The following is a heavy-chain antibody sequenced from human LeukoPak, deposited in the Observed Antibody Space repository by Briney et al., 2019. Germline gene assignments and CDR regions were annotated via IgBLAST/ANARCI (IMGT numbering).Heavy chain of an antibody. J-gene: IGHJ4*02. D-gene: IGHD2-15*01. CDR3: AKDRCSGGSCYFDY. CDR1: GFTFSSYA. CDR2: FSGSGGST. V-gene: IGHV3-23*01. Sequence: GGSLRLSCAASGFTFSSYAMSWVRQAPGKGLEWVSAFSGSGGSTYYADSVKGRFTISRDNSKNTLYLQMNSLRAEDTAVYYCAKDRCSGGSCYFDYWGQGTLVTVSS.